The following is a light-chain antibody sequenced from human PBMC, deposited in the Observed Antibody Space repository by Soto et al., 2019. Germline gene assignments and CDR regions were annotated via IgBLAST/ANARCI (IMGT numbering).Light chain of an antibody. Sequence: ENVLTQSPGTVSLSPGERATLSCRASQGVTSNHLAWYQQKPGQAPRLLIYGVFNRATGIPDRLSGSGSGTDFTLTITRLEPEDSAVYFCQHYDGSPRTFGQGTILEIK. CDR2: GVF. J-gene: IGKJ2*01. V-gene: IGKV3-20*01. CDR1: QGVTSNH. CDR3: QHYDGSPRT.